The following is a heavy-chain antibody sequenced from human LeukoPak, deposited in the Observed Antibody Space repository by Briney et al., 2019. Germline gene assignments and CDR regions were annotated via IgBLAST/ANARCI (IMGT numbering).Heavy chain of an antibody. V-gene: IGHV4-39*07. CDR2: IFYSGST. CDR1: SGSISTSNYY. D-gene: IGHD6-19*01. Sequence: MSSETLSLTCTVSSGSISTSNYYWGWVRQPPGKALEWIGNIFYSGSTYYSPSLKSRVTISLDTSRNQFSLKLNSVTAADTAVYYCAREWLVRPYYYYYMDVWGKGTTVTISS. CDR3: AREWLVRPYYYYYMDV. J-gene: IGHJ6*03.